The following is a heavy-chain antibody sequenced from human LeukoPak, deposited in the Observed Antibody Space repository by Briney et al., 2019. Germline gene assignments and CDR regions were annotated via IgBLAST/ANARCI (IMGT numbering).Heavy chain of an antibody. V-gene: IGHV3-48*01. D-gene: IGHD4-17*01. J-gene: IGHJ4*02. CDR2: INSRSGII. Sequence: PGGSLRLSCAASGFTFSNYAMNWVRQAPGKGLEWVSYINSRSGIISYADSVKGRFTISRDNAKKSLDLQMNSLRAEDTAVYYCARDARDYGDYDYWGQGTLATVSS. CDR3: ARDARDYGDYDY. CDR1: GFTFSNYA.